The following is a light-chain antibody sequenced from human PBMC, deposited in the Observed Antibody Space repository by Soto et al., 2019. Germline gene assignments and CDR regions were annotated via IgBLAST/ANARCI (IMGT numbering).Light chain of an antibody. J-gene: IGKJ1*01. CDR2: GAS. V-gene: IGKV3-20*01. CDR1: QSVSNSY. Sequence: EIVLTQSPGTLSLSPGERATLSCRASQSVSNSYLAWYQQKPGQAPRLLIYGASSRATGIPDRFSGSGSGTDFTLTISRLEPEDFAVYYCQQYGNSPQTFGHGTKVEIK. CDR3: QQYGNSPQT.